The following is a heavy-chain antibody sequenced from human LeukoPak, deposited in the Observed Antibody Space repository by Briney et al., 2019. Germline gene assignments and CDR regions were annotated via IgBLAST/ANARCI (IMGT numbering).Heavy chain of an antibody. Sequence: SVKVSCKASGGTFSSYAISWVRQAPGQGLEWMGGIIPIFGTANYAQKFQGRVTITTDESTSTAYMELSSLRSEDTAVYYCASGGITGTSFYPVANGFDYWGQGTLVTVSS. CDR1: GGTFSSYA. D-gene: IGHD1-20*01. V-gene: IGHV1-69*05. CDR3: ASGGITGTSFYPVANGFDY. J-gene: IGHJ4*02. CDR2: IIPIFGTA.